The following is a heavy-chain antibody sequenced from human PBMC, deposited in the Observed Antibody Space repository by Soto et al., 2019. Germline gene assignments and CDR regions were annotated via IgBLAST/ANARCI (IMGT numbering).Heavy chain of an antibody. CDR2: INPSYGTA. J-gene: IGHJ4*02. CDR3: ARDYYGYYYDSSGYPG. Sequence: ASVKVSCKASGYTFTSYAMHWVRQAPGQRLEWMGWINPSYGTANYAQKFQGRVTITADESTSTAYMELSSLRSEDTAAYYCARDYYGYYYDSSGYPGWGQGTLVTVSS. CDR1: GYTFTSYA. D-gene: IGHD3-22*01. V-gene: IGHV1-69*13.